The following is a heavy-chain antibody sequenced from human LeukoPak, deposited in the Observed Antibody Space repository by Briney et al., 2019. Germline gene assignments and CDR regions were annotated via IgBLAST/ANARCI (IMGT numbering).Heavy chain of an antibody. CDR3: TLLAVASDFDY. CDR2: IASSGTTK. CDR1: RFPFSIYE. D-gene: IGHD6-19*01. Sequence: GGSLRLSCAVSRFPFSIYEMNWVRQAPGKGLEWVSNIASSGTTKYYADSVKGRFSISRDNAKSSLYLQMNSLRVEDTAVYYCTLLAVASDFDYWGQGALVTVSS. J-gene: IGHJ4*02. V-gene: IGHV3-48*03.